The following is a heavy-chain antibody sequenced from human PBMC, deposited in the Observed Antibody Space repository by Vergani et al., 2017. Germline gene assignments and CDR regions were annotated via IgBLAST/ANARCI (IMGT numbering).Heavy chain of an antibody. CDR3: ASHCSTSCYGAAFDI. D-gene: IGHD2-2*01. J-gene: IGHJ3*02. V-gene: IGHV1-46*01. Sequence: QVQLVQSGAEVKKPGASVKVSCKASGYTFTSYYMHWVRQAPGQGLEWMGIINPSGGSTSYAQKFQGRVTMTRDTSTSTVYMELSSLRSEDTAVYYCASHCSTSCYGAAFDIWGQGIMVTVSS. CDR1: GYTFTSYY. CDR2: INPSGGST.